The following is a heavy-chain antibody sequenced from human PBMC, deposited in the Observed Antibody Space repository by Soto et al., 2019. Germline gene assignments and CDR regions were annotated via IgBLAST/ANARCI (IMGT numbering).Heavy chain of an antibody. CDR2: ISSRSTSK. CDR1: GFTFSSYS. V-gene: IGHV3-48*02. Sequence: EVQLVESGGGLVQPGGSLRLSCAASGFTFSSYSMNWVRQAPGKGLEWVSYISSRSTSKYYEDSVRGRFTISRDNAKNSLYLQMNGLRDEDTAVYYCARDYLYAFDIWGQGTMVTVSP. J-gene: IGHJ3*02. CDR3: ARDYLYAFDI.